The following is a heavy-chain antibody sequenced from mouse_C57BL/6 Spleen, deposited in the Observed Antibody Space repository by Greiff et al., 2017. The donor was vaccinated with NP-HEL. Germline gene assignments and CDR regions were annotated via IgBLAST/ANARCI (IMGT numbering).Heavy chain of an antibody. V-gene: IGHV1-59*01. Sequence: QVQLQQSGAELVRPGTSVKLSCKASGYTFTSYWMHWVKQRPGQGLEWIGVIDPSDSYTNYNQKFKGKATLTVDTSSSTAYMQLSSLTSEDSAVYYCARSGGSSLYAMDYWGQGTSVTVSS. CDR1: GYTFTSYW. CDR2: IDPSDSYT. J-gene: IGHJ4*01. CDR3: ARSGGSSLYAMDY. D-gene: IGHD1-1*01.